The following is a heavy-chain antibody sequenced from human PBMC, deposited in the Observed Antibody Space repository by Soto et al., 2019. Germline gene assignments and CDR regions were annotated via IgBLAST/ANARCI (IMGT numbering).Heavy chain of an antibody. Sequence: PSETLSRTCTVSGDSISGYSWSWVRQPPGKGLEWIGNIHYNGNTKYNPSLKSRVTMSVDTSKNQFSLKLISVTAADTAKYFCAREGNLGRWLQPLDFWGQGTLVTVSS. J-gene: IGHJ4*02. CDR2: IHYNGNT. D-gene: IGHD5-12*01. CDR3: AREGNLGRWLQPLDF. CDR1: GDSISGYS. V-gene: IGHV4-59*01.